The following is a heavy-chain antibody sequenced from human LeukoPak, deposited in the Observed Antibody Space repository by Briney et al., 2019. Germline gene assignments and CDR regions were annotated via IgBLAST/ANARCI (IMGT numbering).Heavy chain of an antibody. V-gene: IGHV4-34*01. Sequence: SETLSLTCAVYGGSFSGYYWSWIRQPPGKGLEWIGEINHSGSTNYNPSLKSRVTTSVDTSKNQFSLKLSSVTAADTAVYYCARGRGITIFGVATYFDYWGQGTLVTVSS. CDR2: INHSGST. CDR3: ARGRGITIFGVATYFDY. J-gene: IGHJ4*02. D-gene: IGHD3-3*01. CDR1: GGSFSGYY.